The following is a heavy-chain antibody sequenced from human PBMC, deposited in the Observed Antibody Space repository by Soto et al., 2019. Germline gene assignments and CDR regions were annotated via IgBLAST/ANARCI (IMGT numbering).Heavy chain of an antibody. D-gene: IGHD2-15*01. CDR1: GFTFSDYY. CDR2: ISSSSSYT. J-gene: IGHJ4*02. CDR3: ARVSRGWYLTRFDY. V-gene: IGHV3-11*06. Sequence: GGSLRLSCAASGFTFSDYYMSWIRQAPGKGLEWVSYISSSSSYTNYADSVKGRFTISRDNAKNSLYLQMNSLRAEDTAVYYCARVSRGWYLTRFDYWGQGTLVTVSS.